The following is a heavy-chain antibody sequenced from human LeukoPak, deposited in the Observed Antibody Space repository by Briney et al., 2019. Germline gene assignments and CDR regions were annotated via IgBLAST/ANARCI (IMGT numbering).Heavy chain of an antibody. CDR2: INPNSGNT. J-gene: IGHJ6*03. V-gene: IGHV1-8*01. CDR3: ARAGEGYKSYYYYVDV. CDR1: GYTFTSYD. D-gene: IGHD5-24*01. Sequence: GASVKVSCKASGYTFTSYDINWVRQATGQGLEWMGWINPNSGNTDYAQKFQGRVTITADKSTSTAYMELSSLRSEDTAVYYCARAGEGYKSYYYYVDVWGKGTTVTVSS.